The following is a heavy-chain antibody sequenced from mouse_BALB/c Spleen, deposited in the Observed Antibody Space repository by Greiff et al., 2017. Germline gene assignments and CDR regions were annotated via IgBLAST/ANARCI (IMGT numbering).Heavy chain of an antibody. CDR1: GFTFSSFG. V-gene: IGHV5-17*02. CDR2: ISSGSSNI. CDR3: ASAGVDY. Sequence: EVNVVESGGGLVQPGGSRKLSCAASGFTFSSFGMHWVRQAPEKGLEWVAYISSGSSNIYYADTVKGRFTISRDNPMNTLFLQMTSLRSEDTAMYYCASAGVDYWGQGTTVTVSA. D-gene: IGHD4-1*01. J-gene: IGHJ2*01.